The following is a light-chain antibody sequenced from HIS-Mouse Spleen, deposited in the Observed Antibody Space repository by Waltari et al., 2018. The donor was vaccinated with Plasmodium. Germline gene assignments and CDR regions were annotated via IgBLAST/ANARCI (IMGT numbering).Light chain of an antibody. CDR1: SFPKKY. CDR3: YSTDSSGNHRV. J-gene: IGLJ3*02. Sequence: SYELTQPPSVSVSPGQTARITCPRASFPKKYASWYQQKSGQAPVLVIYEDSKRPSGIPERFSGSSSGTMATLTISGAQVEDEADYYCYSTDSSGNHRVFGGGTKLTVL. CDR2: EDS. V-gene: IGLV3-10*01.